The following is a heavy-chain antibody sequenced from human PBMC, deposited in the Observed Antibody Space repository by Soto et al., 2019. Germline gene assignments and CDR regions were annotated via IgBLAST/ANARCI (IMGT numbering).Heavy chain of an antibody. CDR2: ITSGLYGATT. V-gene: IGHV3-49*03. CDR3: TRSLSFVASGRDWFDP. J-gene: IGHJ5*02. D-gene: IGHD2-15*01. CDR1: GFTFGDFA. Sequence: EVQLVESGGGLVQPGRSLRLSCTPPGFTFGDFAMSWFRKAPGKGLEWIAFITSGLYGATTTYAASVKDRFTISRDDSKSIAYLQMNSLKTEYKAMYYCTRSLSFVASGRDWFDPWGQGTLVTVSS.